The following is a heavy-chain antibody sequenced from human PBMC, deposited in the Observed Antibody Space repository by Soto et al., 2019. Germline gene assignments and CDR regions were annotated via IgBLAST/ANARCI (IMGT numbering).Heavy chain of an antibody. J-gene: IGHJ3*02. Sequence: GASVKVSCKASGGTFSSYTISWVRQAPGQGLEWMGRIIPILGIANYAQKFQGRVTITADKSTSTAYMELSSLRSEDTAVYYCARDRNPKTDERSDDILTGYYNRYPTDAFDIWGQGTMVTVSS. CDR1: GGTFSSYT. CDR2: IIPILGIA. V-gene: IGHV1-69*04. CDR3: ARDRNPKTDERSDDILTGYYNRYPTDAFDI. D-gene: IGHD3-9*01.